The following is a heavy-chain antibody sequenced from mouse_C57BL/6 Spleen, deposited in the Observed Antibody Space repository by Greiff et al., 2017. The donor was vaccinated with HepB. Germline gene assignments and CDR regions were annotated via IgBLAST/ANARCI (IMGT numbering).Heavy chain of an antibody. CDR2: IWSDGST. Sequence: VKLVESGPGLVAPSQCLSITCTVSGFSLTSYGVHWVRQPPGKGLEWLVVIWSDGSTTDNSALKSRLSISKDNSKSQVFFKMNSLQTDDTAMYYCARHEGLNAMDYWGQGTSVTVSS. CDR3: ARHEGLNAMDY. V-gene: IGHV2-6-1*01. CDR1: GFSLTSYG. D-gene: IGHD3-1*01. J-gene: IGHJ4*01.